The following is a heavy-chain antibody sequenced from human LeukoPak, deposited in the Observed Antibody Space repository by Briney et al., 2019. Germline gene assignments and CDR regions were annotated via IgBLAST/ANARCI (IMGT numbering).Heavy chain of an antibody. CDR2: IYHSGST. J-gene: IGHJ4*02. Sequence: SETLSLTCAVSGGSISSGGYSWSWIRQPPGKGLEWVGYIYHSGSTYYNPSLKSRVTISVDTSKNQFSLKLSSVTAADTAVYYCARAGGPNPGDYWGQGTLVTVSS. CDR1: GGSISSGGYS. D-gene: IGHD3-16*01. CDR3: ARAGGPNPGDY. V-gene: IGHV4-30-2*01.